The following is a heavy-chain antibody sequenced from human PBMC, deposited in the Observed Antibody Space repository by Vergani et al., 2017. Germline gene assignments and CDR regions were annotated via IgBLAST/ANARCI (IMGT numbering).Heavy chain of an antibody. D-gene: IGHD5-24*01. J-gene: IGHJ6*02. Sequence: QVQLVQSGAEVKKPGSSVKVSCKASGGTFSSYTISWVRQAPGQGLEWMGRIIPILGIANYAQKFQGRVKITADKSTSTAYMELSSLRSEDTAVYYCAAIEMATSSYYYGMDVWGQGTTVTVSS. CDR2: IIPILGIA. CDR1: GGTFSSYT. CDR3: AAIEMATSSYYYGMDV. V-gene: IGHV1-69*02.